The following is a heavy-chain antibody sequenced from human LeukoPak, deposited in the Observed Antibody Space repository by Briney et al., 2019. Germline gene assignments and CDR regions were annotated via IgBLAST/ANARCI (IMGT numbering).Heavy chain of an antibody. Sequence: ASVKVSCKASGYTFTSYGISWVRQAPGQGLEWMGWISAYNGNTNYAQKLQGRVTMTTDTSTSTAYMELRSLRSDDTAVYYCARDTFRASSSWPNWFDPWGQGTLVTVSS. CDR3: ARDTFRASSSWPNWFDP. D-gene: IGHD6-13*01. V-gene: IGHV1-18*01. CDR2: ISAYNGNT. J-gene: IGHJ5*02. CDR1: GYTFTSYG.